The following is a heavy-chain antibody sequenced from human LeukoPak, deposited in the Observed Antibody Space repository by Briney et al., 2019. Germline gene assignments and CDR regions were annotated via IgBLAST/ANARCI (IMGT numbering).Heavy chain of an antibody. Sequence: PSETLSLTCTVSDGSMNSDDYYWGWIRQPPGKGLEWIGYIYYSGSSYYNPSLRSRVTISVDTSKNHFSLKLSSVTAADTAVYYCARNRDGYNSFDYWGQGTLVTVSS. CDR1: DGSMNSDDYY. D-gene: IGHD5-24*01. CDR3: ARNRDGYNSFDY. V-gene: IGHV4-31*03. J-gene: IGHJ4*02. CDR2: IYYSGSS.